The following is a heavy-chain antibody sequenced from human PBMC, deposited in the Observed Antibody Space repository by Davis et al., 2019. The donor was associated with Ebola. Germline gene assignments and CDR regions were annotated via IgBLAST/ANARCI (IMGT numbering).Heavy chain of an antibody. J-gene: IGHJ4*01. Sequence: PGGSLRLSCAASGFTFSRSAMHWVRQTPGTGLEWVALVSYDGSNKYYADSVKGRFTISRDNSENTLYLQMNSLRTDDTAVYYCARAVHDEDLDYWGQGTPVTVSS. CDR1: GFTFSRSA. V-gene: IGHV3-30*04. CDR3: ARAVHDEDLDY. D-gene: IGHD1-1*01. CDR2: VSYDGSNK.